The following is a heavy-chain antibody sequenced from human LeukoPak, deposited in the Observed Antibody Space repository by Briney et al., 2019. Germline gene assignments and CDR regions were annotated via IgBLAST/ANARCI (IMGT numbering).Heavy chain of an antibody. D-gene: IGHD5-12*01. CDR3: AREYNGGLDY. V-gene: IGHV3-74*01. J-gene: IGHJ4*02. CDR1: GFTFCNYW. Sequence: GGFLRLSYAASGFTFCNYWMHWVRQTPGKGLVWVANIETDGTTIHYADSVKGRFTISRDNAENTVYLQMNSLRAEDTGVYHCAREYNGGLDYWGQGTLVTVSS. CDR2: IETDGTTI.